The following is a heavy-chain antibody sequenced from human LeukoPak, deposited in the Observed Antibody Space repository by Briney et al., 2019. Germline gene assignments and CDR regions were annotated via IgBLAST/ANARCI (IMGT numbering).Heavy chain of an antibody. V-gene: IGHV5-51*01. J-gene: IGHJ2*01. CDR2: IYPGESET. CDR3: ARKTSGYYLHWYFDL. CDR1: GYTFTSYW. Sequence: GESLKISCKGSGYTFTSYWIGWVRKMPGTGLEWVGIIYPGESETRYSPSFQGQVTISADKSISTAYLQWDSLKASDTAMYYCARKTSGYYLHWYFDLWGRGTLVTVSS. D-gene: IGHD3-22*01.